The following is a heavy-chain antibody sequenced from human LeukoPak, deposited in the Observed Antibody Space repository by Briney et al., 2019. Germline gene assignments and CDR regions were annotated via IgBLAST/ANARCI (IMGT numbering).Heavy chain of an antibody. J-gene: IGHJ3*02. CDR1: GGTFSSYA. Sequence: RASGKVSCKASGGTFSSYAISWVRQAPGQGLEWMGGIIPIFGTANYAQKFQGRVTITTDESTSTAYMELSSLRSEDTAVYYCARGPLSHAFDIWGQGTMVTVSS. CDR2: IIPIFGTA. CDR3: ARGPLSHAFDI. V-gene: IGHV1-69*05.